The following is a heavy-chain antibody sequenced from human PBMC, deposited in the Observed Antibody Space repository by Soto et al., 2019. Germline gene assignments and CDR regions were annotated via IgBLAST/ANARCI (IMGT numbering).Heavy chain of an antibody. CDR1: GGSFSVHY. V-gene: IGHV4-34*01. CDR2: ISHTGSA. D-gene: IGHD3-10*01. CDR3: ARGAYHGSGRNTFDY. J-gene: IGHJ4*02. Sequence: QVQLQQWGAGLLKPSGTLSLNCAVSGGSFSVHYWSWIRHYPGKGLEWIGEISHTGSANYNPSLSGRVTVSVDPSKNRFSLKLISVTAADTAVYYGARGAYHGSGRNTFDYWGQGTVVTVSS.